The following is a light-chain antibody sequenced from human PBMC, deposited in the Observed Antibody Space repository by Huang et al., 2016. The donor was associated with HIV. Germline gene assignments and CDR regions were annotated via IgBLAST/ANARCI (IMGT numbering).Light chain of an antibody. V-gene: IGKV1D-13*01. CDR2: AAL. CDR3: QQLHEYPIT. J-gene: IGKJ5*01. CDR1: QDIRTS. Sequence: AVQLTQFPPSLSASVGDRVTITCRASQDIRTSLAWYQHKPGKAPKLLISAALNLQSGVSSRFSGYSAGTYFTLFISSLQPEDAATYYCQQLHEYPITFGRGTRLDIK.